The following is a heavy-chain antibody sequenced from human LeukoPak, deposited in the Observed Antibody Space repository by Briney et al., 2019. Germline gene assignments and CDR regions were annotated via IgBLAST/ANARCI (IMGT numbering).Heavy chain of an antibody. J-gene: IGHJ3*01. Sequence: SETLSLTCTVSSGSITRHYWTWIRQPPGKGLEWIGYIHYGGSTNYNPSLKSRVTISVDTSKKQFSLNMSSVAPADTALYYCARDSVDESSGYYPSGAFDLWGQGTLVTVSS. D-gene: IGHD3-22*01. V-gene: IGHV4-59*11. CDR1: SGSITRHY. CDR3: ARDSVDESSGYYPSGAFDL. CDR2: IHYGGST.